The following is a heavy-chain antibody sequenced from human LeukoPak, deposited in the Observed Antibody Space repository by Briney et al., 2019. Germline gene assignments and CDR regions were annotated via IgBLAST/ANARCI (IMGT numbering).Heavy chain of an antibody. D-gene: IGHD5-18*01. V-gene: IGHV3-30*04. CDR1: GFTFSSYA. CDR3: ARQGFGGYSYGTFDY. CDR2: ISYDGSNK. J-gene: IGHJ4*02. Sequence: GGSLRLSCAASGFTFSSYAMHWVRQAPGKGLEWVAVISYDGSNKYYADSVKGRFTISRDNSKNTLYLQMNSLRAEDTAVYYCARQGFGGYSYGTFDYWGQGTLVTVSS.